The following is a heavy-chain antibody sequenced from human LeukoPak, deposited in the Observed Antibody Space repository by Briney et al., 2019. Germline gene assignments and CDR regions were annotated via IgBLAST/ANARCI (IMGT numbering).Heavy chain of an antibody. V-gene: IGHV4-59*01. J-gene: IGHJ3*02. CDR1: GGSISSYY. CDR2: IHYSGSI. CDR3: TRVGSYAFDI. Sequence: PSETLSLTCTVSGGSISSYYWSWIRQPPGRGLEWIGSIHYSGSINSNPSLKSRVTISFDTSKNTFSLRLSSVTAADTAVYYCTRVGSYAFDIWGQGTMVTVSS.